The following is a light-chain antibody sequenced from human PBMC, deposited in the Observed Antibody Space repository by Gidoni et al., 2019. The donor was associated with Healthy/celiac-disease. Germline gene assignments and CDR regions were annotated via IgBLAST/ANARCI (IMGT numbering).Light chain of an antibody. CDR2: DAS. J-gene: IGKJ1*01. V-gene: IGKV3-11*01. CDR1: QSVSSY. CDR3: QQRSNWPTWT. Sequence: EIVLTQSPATLSLSPGERATLSCRASQSVSSYLAWYQQKPGQDPRLLIYDASNRATGIPARFSGSGSGTDFTLTISSLEPEDFEVYYCQQRSNWPTWTFGQGTKVEIK.